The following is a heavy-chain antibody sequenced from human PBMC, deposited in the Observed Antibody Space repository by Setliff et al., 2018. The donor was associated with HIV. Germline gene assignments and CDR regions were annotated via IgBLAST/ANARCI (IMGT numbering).Heavy chain of an antibody. CDR3: ARAGGTTGTTLDAFDI. Sequence: GASVKVSCKASGYTFTSYYMHWVRQAPGQGLEWMGIINLSGSTIYAQESQGRVTMTRDTSTSTVYMELSSLRSEDTAVYYCARAGGTTGTTLDAFDIWGQGTMVTVS. J-gene: IGHJ3*02. D-gene: IGHD1-1*01. CDR2: INLSGST. V-gene: IGHV1-46*01. CDR1: GYTFTSYY.